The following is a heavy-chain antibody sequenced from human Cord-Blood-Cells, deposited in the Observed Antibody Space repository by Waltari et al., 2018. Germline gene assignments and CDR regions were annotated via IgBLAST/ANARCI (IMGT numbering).Heavy chain of an antibody. Sequence: QVQLVQSGAEVKKPGASVKVSCKASGDTLSSYGIRWVGPALGQGLEWMGGIIPIFGTANYAQKFQGRVTITADESTSTAYMELSSLRSEDTAVYYCARERMYSGSYDAFDIWGQGTMVTVSS. J-gene: IGHJ3*02. D-gene: IGHD1-26*01. V-gene: IGHV1-69*01. CDR3: ARERMYSGSYDAFDI. CDR1: GDTLSSYG. CDR2: IIPIFGTA.